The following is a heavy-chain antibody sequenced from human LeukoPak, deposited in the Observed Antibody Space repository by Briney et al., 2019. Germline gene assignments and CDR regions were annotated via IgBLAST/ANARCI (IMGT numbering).Heavy chain of an antibody. CDR1: GFTFSSYA. D-gene: IGHD3-3*01. V-gene: IGHV3-21*01. Sequence: KAGGSLRLSCAASGFTFSSYAMSWVRQAPGKGLEWVSSISSSSSYIYYADSVKGRFTISRDNAKNSLYLQMDSLRAEDTAVYYCASPGSAGVVTNDYWGQGTLVTVSS. CDR3: ASPGSAGVVTNDY. J-gene: IGHJ4*02. CDR2: ISSSSSYI.